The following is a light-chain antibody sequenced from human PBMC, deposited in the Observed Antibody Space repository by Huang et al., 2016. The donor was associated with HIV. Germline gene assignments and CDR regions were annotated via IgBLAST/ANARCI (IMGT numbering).Light chain of an antibody. CDR3: HQYGTSPPDT. V-gene: IGKV3-20*01. CDR2: GAS. J-gene: IGKJ2*01. Sequence: EIVLTQSPGTLSLSPGERATLYCRASQSVTSSYLAWYQHKPGQAPRLLIYGASTRASGIPDRISGSGSGTDFTLTISRLEPEEFAIYYCHQYGTSPPDTFGQGTILEIK. CDR1: QSVTSSY.